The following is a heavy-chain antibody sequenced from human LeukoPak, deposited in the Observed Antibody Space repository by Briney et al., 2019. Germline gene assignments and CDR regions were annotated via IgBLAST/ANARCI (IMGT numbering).Heavy chain of an antibody. CDR3: ARKSASGNYPLDY. V-gene: IGHV3-23*01. CDR2: ISGSGTNT. J-gene: IGHJ4*02. D-gene: IGHD3-10*01. Sequence: GGSLRLSCAASGFTFSSYAMSWVRQAPGKGLEWVSVISGSGTNTYYADSVKGRFTISKDNSKNTLYLQMNCLRAEDTALYYCARKSASGNYPLDYWGQGTLVTVSS. CDR1: GFTFSSYA.